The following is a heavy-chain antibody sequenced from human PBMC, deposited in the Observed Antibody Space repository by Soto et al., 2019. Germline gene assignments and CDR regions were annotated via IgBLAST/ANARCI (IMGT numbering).Heavy chain of an antibody. V-gene: IGHV2-70*13. D-gene: IGHD1-20*01. CDR2: IERDDDDK. Sequence: SGPTLVNPTQTLTLTCAFSGFSLRTSGVGVGWILHPPGKSLEWLALIERDDDDKYYSTSLKTRITISKDTRKNQVVLTMANMETADTATYYCARSIRGPRRFNGMDFCGQGTTVTVSS. J-gene: IGHJ6*02. CDR1: GFSLRTSGVG. CDR3: ARSIRGPRRFNGMDF.